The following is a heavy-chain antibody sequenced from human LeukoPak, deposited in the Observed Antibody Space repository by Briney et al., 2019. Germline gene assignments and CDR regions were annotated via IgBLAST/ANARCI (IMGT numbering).Heavy chain of an antibody. Sequence: ASVKVSCKTSGYTFTGYYIHWMRQAPGQGLEWMGWMNPNRGDTSYAQKFQGRVTMTRDTPINTAYMELSGLTSDDTAVYYCGRRRIDCSDTGCYVDYWGQGTLVTVSS. D-gene: IGHD2-15*01. V-gene: IGHV1-2*02. CDR2: MNPNRGDT. J-gene: IGHJ4*02. CDR3: GRRRIDCSDTGCYVDY. CDR1: GYTFTGYY.